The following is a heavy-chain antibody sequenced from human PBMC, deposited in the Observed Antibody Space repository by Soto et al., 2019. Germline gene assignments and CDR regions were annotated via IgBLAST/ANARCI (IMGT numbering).Heavy chain of an antibody. V-gene: IGHV3-33*01. CDR2: IWANGINK. CDR3: VRERGPFDAFDI. J-gene: IGHJ3*02. Sequence: GRSLRLSCAASGFPCTTYGMHWVRQAPDKGLEWLAVIWANGINKYYADSVRGRFTISRDNSKNTLDLQMNNLRAEDTALYYCVRERGPFDAFDIWGHGTMVTVSS. CDR1: GFPCTTYG.